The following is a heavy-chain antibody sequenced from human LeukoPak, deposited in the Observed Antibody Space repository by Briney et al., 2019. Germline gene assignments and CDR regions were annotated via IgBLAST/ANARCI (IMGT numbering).Heavy chain of an antibody. V-gene: IGHV3-23*01. J-gene: IGHJ6*03. CDR1: GFTFSSNG. CDR3: AKATRLRYFDWFPDYYYYYMDV. CDR2: ISGSGGST. D-gene: IGHD3-9*01. Sequence: SGGSLRLSCVASGFTFSSNGMHWVRQAPGKGLEWVSAISGSGGSTYYADSVKGRFTISRDNSKNTLYLQMNSLRAEDTAVYYCAKATRLRYFDWFPDYYYYYMDVWGKGTTVTVSS.